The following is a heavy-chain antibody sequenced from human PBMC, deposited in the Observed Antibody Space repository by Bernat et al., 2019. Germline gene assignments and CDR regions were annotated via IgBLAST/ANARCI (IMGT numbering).Heavy chain of an antibody. CDR3: ARGGRGSSWYYCDY. D-gene: IGHD6-13*01. V-gene: IGHV3-30-3*01. CDR2: ISYYGSNK. CDR1: GFTFISYA. J-gene: IGHJ4*02. Sequence: SCAASGFTFISYAMHWVRQAPGKGLECVAVISYYGSNKYYADSLKGRLTLSRDNSKNTLYLQMNSLRAEDTAGYYCARGGRGSSWYYCDYCGQGTLV.